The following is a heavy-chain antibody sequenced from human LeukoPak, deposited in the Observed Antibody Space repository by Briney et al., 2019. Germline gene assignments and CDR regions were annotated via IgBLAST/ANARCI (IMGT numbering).Heavy chain of an antibody. CDR2: IYYRGST. CDR3: ARSAFLVTAPGLYYFDY. J-gene: IGHJ4*02. D-gene: IGHD6-13*01. CDR1: GGSINNYY. V-gene: IGHV4-59*12. Sequence: SETLSLTCTVSGGSINNYYWSWIRQPPGKGLEWIGYIYYRGSTNYNPSLKSRVTMSVATSKNLFSLHLSSVTAADTAVYYCARSAFLVTAPGLYYFDYWGQGTLVAVSS.